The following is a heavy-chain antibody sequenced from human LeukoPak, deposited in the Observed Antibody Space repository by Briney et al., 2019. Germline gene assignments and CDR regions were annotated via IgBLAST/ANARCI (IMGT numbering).Heavy chain of an antibody. D-gene: IGHD3-10*01. CDR2: ISGSGGST. CDR1: GFTFSSYA. Sequence: GGSLRLSCAASGFTFSSYAMSWVRQAPGKGLEWVSAISGSGGSTYYADSVKGRFTISRDNSKNTLYLQMNSLRAEDTAVYYCAKAGNRIWFGELLSSLYYFDYWGQETLVTVSS. V-gene: IGHV3-23*01. CDR3: AKAGNRIWFGELLSSLYYFDY. J-gene: IGHJ4*02.